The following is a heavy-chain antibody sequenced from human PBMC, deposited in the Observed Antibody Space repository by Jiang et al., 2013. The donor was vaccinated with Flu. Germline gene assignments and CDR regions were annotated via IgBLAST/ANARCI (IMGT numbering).Heavy chain of an antibody. CDR2: IIPIFGTA. CDR3: ARSARTRLQLTGYFDL. Sequence: SGAEVKKPGSSVKVSCKASGGTFSSYAISWVRQAPGQGLEWMGGIIPIFGTANYAQKFQGRVTITADESTSTAYMELSSLRSEDTAVYYCARSARTRLQLTGYFDLWGLAPWSLSPQ. V-gene: IGHV1-69*01. CDR1: GGTFSSYA. D-gene: IGHD4-11*01. J-gene: IGHJ2*01.